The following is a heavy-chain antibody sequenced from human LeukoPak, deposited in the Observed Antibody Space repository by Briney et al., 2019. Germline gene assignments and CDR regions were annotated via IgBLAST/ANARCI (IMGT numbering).Heavy chain of an antibody. CDR3: AKVLVVVVTATQYYFDY. J-gene: IGHJ4*02. CDR2: ISGSGGST. V-gene: IGHV3-23*01. CDR1: GFTFSSYA. D-gene: IGHD2-21*02. Sequence: GGSLRLSCAASGFTFSSYAMSWVRQAPGKGLEWVSAISGSGGSTYYADSVKGRFTISRDNSKNTLYLQMNSLRAEDTAVYHLAKVLVVVVTATQYYFDYSGQGTLVTVSS.